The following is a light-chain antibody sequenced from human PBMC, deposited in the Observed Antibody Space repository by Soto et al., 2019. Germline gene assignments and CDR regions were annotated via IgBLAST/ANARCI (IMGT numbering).Light chain of an antibody. CDR3: SSYTTNSAHV. J-gene: IGLJ2*01. V-gene: IGLV2-14*01. CDR1: SNDIGALDY. CDR2: EVF. Sequence: QSALTQPASVSASPGQSISISCTGTSNDIGALDYVSWYQQHPGKAPKLIIFEVFNRPSGVSTRFSGSKSGSTASLTISGLQAEDEADYFCSSYTTNSAHVFGGGTKVTVL.